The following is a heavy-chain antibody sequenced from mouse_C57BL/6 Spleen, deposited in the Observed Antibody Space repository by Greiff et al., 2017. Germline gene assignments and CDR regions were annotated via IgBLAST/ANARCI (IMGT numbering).Heavy chain of an antibody. D-gene: IGHD2-1*01. CDR2: IYPSDSET. CDR1: GYTFTSYW. V-gene: IGHV1-61*01. Sequence: QVQLQQPGAELVRPGSSVKLSCKASGYTFTSYWMDWVKQRPGQGLEWIGNIYPSDSETHYNQKFKDKATLTVDKSSSTAYMQLSSLTSEDSAVYYCARGGGNSYYYAMDYWGQGTSVTVSS. CDR3: ARGGGNSYYYAMDY. J-gene: IGHJ4*01.